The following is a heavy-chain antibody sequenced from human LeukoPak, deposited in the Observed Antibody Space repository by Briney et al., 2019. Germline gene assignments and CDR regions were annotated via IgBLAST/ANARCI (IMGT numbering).Heavy chain of an antibody. CDR3: ASNIPYYDFWSGYWGTYYMDV. CDR2: IYYSGST. V-gene: IGHV4-31*03. CDR1: GGSLSSGGYY. Sequence: PSETLSLTCPVSGGSLSSGGYYWSWIRQHPGNGLEWIGYIYYSGSTYYNPSLKSRLIITLDTSKNQFSLKLRSVTAADTAVYYCASNIPYYDFWSGYWGTYYMDVWGKGTTVTVSS. D-gene: IGHD3-3*01. J-gene: IGHJ6*03.